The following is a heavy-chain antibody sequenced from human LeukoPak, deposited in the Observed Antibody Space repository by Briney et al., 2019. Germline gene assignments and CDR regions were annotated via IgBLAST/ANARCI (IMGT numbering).Heavy chain of an antibody. J-gene: IGHJ4*02. D-gene: IGHD3-10*01. V-gene: IGHV3-30*02. CDR1: GFIFSDYV. CDR2: IRYDGSHK. Sequence: GGSLRLSCAASGFIFSDYVMNWLRQAPGRGLEWVAYIRYDGSHKYYIDSVKGRFTISRDSAKNSLYLQMNSLRADDTAVYYCARDRGRGEDYWGQGTLVTVSS. CDR3: ARDRGRGEDY.